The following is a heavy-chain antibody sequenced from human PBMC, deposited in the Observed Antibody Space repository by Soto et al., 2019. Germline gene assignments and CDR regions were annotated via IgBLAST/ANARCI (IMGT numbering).Heavy chain of an antibody. CDR3: AKSTSRQPLPLDS. J-gene: IGHJ4*02. CDR2: INSDGTVM. Sequence: EVQVVESGGGSVQPGGSLRLSCVASGFTFSSSWMHWVRQAPGKGLVWVARINSDGTVMSYADSVRGRFTISRDNAKSTLGLQMNSLRVGDTAIYYCAKSTSRQPLPLDSWGQGIQVTVSS. CDR1: GFTFSSSW. D-gene: IGHD6-25*01. V-gene: IGHV3-74*01.